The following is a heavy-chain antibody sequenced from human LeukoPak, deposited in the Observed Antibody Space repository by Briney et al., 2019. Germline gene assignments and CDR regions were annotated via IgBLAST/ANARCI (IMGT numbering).Heavy chain of an antibody. Sequence: ASVKVSCKASGYTFTSYGISWVRQAPAQGLEWMGIINPSGGSTSYAQKFQGRVTMTRDTSTSTVYMELSSLRSEDTAVYYCARDSNDILTGYDYWGQGTLVTVSS. CDR2: INPSGGST. CDR3: ARDSNDILTGYDY. D-gene: IGHD3-9*01. J-gene: IGHJ4*02. V-gene: IGHV1-46*01. CDR1: GYTFTSYG.